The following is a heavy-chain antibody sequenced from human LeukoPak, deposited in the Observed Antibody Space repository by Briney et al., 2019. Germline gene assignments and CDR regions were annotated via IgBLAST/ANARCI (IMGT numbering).Heavy chain of an antibody. D-gene: IGHD4-17*01. CDR1: GDTFTGDY. V-gene: IGHV1-2*02. J-gene: IGHJ4*02. Sequence: GAAVKVSCEASGDTFTGDYMHWGRQAPGRGRGWGGWINPNRGGTNYAQNFQGRVTMTRATSISTAYLELSRLRSDDTAVYYCAPNPFGSGDYAGDDYWGQGTLVTVSS. CDR3: APNPFGSGDYAGDDY. CDR2: INPNRGGT.